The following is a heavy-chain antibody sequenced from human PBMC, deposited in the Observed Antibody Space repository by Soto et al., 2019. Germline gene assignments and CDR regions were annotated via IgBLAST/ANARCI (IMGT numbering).Heavy chain of an antibody. J-gene: IGHJ4*02. CDR3: AKSRDLGWSDSGHFDY. D-gene: IGHD3-10*01. CDR1: GFTFSSYA. V-gene: IGHV3-23*01. CDR2: ISDSGGST. Sequence: VQLLESGGGLVQPGGSLRLSCAASGFTFSSYAMSWVRQAPGKGLEWVSSISDSGGSTYYADSVKGRFTISRDKSKNTLYLQMNSLRVEDTAIYYCAKSRDLGWSDSGHFDYWGQGTLVTVSS.